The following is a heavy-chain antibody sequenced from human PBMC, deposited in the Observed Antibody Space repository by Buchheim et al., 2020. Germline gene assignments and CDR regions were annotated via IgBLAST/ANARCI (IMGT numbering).Heavy chain of an antibody. Sequence: EVQMLESGGGLAQPGGSLRLSCAASGFTFTNYAMSWVRQAPGKGLEWVSTISRDGNTYYADSVKGRFTVSRDNSKKTRYLQLNSLRAEDTALYYCGTRDTSGYYNFWGQGSL. CDR2: ISRDGNT. D-gene: IGHD2-2*01. J-gene: IGHJ4*02. CDR3: GTRDTSGYYNF. V-gene: IGHV3-23*01. CDR1: GFTFTNYA.